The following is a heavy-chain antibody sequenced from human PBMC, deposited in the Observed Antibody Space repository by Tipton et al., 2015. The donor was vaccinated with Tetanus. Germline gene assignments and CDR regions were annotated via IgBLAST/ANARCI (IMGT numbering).Heavy chain of an antibody. D-gene: IGHD2-8*01. Sequence: QLVQSGGEVKKPGESLKISCKGSGYIFNNYWIGWVRQKPGKGLEWMGIIYPGDSDTRYSPSFQGRVTNSVDKSINTAYLQWSSLKASDTSMFFCARAHCTDGVCNFDFWGQGALVTVAS. CDR1: GYIFNNYW. CDR3: ARAHCTDGVCNFDF. V-gene: IGHV5-51*01. CDR2: IYPGDSDT. J-gene: IGHJ4*02.